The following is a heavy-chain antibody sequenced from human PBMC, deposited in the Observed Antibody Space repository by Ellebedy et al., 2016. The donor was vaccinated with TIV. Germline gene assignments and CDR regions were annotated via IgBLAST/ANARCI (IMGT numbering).Heavy chain of an antibody. CDR2: IWYDGSNK. J-gene: IGHJ6*02. D-gene: IGHD3-22*01. V-gene: IGHV3-33*01. Sequence: GESLKISCAASGFTFSSYGMHWVRQAPGKGLEWVAVIWYDGSNKYYADSVKGRFTISRDNSKNTLYLQMNSLRAEDTAVYYCARLATYYYDSSGYDYDYYYGMDVWGQGTTVTVSS. CDR1: GFTFSSYG. CDR3: ARLATYYYDSSGYDYDYYYGMDV.